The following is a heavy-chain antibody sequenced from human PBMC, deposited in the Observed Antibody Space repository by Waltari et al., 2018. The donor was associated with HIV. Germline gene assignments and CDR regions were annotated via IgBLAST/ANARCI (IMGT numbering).Heavy chain of an antibody. Sequence: KLQQSGPRLVTPSETLTLTCSVPGDSINSRTYYWGWIRQSPGKGLEYLGSVYYSGSSYHNPSLNSRLTLSADTSKNQLSLRLISVTATDTGVYYCARQYAWFDILTGSPPTYFFDSWGPGTLVTVSS. J-gene: IGHJ4*02. CDR3: ARQYAWFDILTGSPPTYFFDS. CDR1: GDSINSRTYY. D-gene: IGHD3-9*01. V-gene: IGHV4-39*01. CDR2: VYYSGSS.